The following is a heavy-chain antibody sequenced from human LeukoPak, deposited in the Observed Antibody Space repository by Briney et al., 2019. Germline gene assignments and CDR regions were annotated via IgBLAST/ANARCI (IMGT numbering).Heavy chain of an antibody. J-gene: IGHJ3*02. CDR2: IGAAGAHT. V-gene: IGHV3-64*02. Sequence: GGSLRLSCAASGFIFSYHDMHWVRQAPGKGLEFVSSIGAAGAHTFYADSVKGRFTISRDNFKSTMYLQMDGLRPEDSAVYYCARELGGTKTGGFDIWGQGTVVTVSS. D-gene: IGHD1-14*01. CDR1: GFIFSYHD. CDR3: ARELGGTKTGGFDI.